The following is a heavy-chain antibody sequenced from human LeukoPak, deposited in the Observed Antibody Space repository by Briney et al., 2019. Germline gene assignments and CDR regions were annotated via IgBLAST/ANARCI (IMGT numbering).Heavy chain of an antibody. J-gene: IGHJ5*02. V-gene: IGHV3-11*01. CDR3: AKDRFYDVGGWFDP. D-gene: IGHD3-16*01. CDR2: ISSSGNTK. CDR1: GFTFSDFY. Sequence: GGSLRLSCAASGFTFSDFYMSWIRQAPGKGLEWVSYISSSGNTKYYADSVKGRFTISRDNSKNTLYLQMNSLRAEDTAVYYCAKDRFYDVGGWFDPWGQGTLVTVSS.